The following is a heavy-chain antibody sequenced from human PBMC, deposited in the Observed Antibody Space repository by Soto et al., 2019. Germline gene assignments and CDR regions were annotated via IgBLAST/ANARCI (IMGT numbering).Heavy chain of an antibody. D-gene: IGHD6-13*01. Sequence: EVQLVESGGGWVQPGGSLRLSCAASGFTFSSYSMNWFRQAPGKGLEWVSYISSSSSTIYYADSVKGRFTISRDNANNSLYLQRNSLIAEDTAVYYCARQPERIAQIGRFDPWGQGTLVTVSS. CDR3: ARQPERIAQIGRFDP. CDR1: GFTFSSYS. J-gene: IGHJ5*02. V-gene: IGHV3-48*01. CDR2: ISSSSSTI.